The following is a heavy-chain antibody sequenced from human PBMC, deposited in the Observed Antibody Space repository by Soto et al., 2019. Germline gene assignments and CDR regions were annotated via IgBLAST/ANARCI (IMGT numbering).Heavy chain of an antibody. CDR1: GFTFSDYY. J-gene: IGHJ3*02. V-gene: IGHV3-11*01. CDR3: ARRLQYCSGGSCSTLGAFDI. Sequence: GGSLRLSCAASGFTFSDYYMSWIRQAPGKGLEWVSYISSSGSTIYYADSVKGRFTISRDNAKNSLYLQMNSLRAEDTAVYYCARRLQYCSGGSCSTLGAFDIWGQGTMVTVSS. CDR2: ISSSGSTI. D-gene: IGHD2-15*01.